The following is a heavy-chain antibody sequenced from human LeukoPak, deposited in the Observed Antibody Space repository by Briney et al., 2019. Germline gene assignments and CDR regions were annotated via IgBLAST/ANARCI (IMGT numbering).Heavy chain of an antibody. J-gene: IGHJ4*02. Sequence: GASVKVSCKASGYTFTAYYMHWVRQAPGQGLEWVGMINPSGGGTNYAQQFQGTVTVTRDTSTSTAYMELSSLRSGDTALYYCARGGSEQLAPPFDSWGQGTLVTVSS. CDR1: GYTFTAYY. V-gene: IGHV1-46*01. CDR2: INPSGGGT. D-gene: IGHD6-13*01. CDR3: ARGGSEQLAPPFDS.